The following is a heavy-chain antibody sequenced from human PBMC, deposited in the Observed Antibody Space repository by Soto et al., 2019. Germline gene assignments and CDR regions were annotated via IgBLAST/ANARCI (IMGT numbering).Heavy chain of an antibody. CDR1: GGTFSSYA. D-gene: IGHD6-13*01. CDR3: PREQRQQLVHVGYYYYGMDV. Sequence: SVKVSCKASGGTFSSYAISWVRQAPGQVLEWMGGIIPIFGTANYAQKFQGRVTITADESTSTAYMELSSLRSEDTAVYYCPREQRQQLVHVGYYYYGMDVWG. V-gene: IGHV1-69*13. J-gene: IGHJ6*02. CDR2: IIPIFGTA.